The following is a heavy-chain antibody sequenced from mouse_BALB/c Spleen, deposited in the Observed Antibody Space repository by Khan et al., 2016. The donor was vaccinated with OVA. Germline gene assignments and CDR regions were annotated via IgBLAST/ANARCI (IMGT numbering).Heavy chain of an antibody. CDR1: GFTFSTYA. CDR2: ISSDGDYT. J-gene: IGHJ3*01. Sequence: EVELVESGGGLVKPGGSLKLSCAASGFTFSTYAMSWVRQTPEKRLEWVATISSDGDYTYYPDNVTGRFTISRDNAKNTLYLQMSSLRSADTAMYYCARSPYGNFAYWGQGTLVTVSA. CDR3: ARSPYGNFAY. D-gene: IGHD2-1*01. V-gene: IGHV5-9-3*01.